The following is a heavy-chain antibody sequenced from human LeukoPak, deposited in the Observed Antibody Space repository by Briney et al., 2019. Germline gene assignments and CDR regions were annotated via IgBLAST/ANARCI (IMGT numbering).Heavy chain of an antibody. D-gene: IGHD3-10*01. CDR3: ARDSGLLWFGELTAPRFDP. CDR2: MNPNSGNT. Sequence: ASVKVSCKASGYTFTSYDINWVRQATGQGLEWMGWMNPNSGNTNYAQKLQGRVTMTTDTSTSTAYMELRSLRSDDTAVYYCARDSGLLWFGELTAPRFDPWGQGTLVTVSS. J-gene: IGHJ5*02. CDR1: GYTFTSYD. V-gene: IGHV1-18*01.